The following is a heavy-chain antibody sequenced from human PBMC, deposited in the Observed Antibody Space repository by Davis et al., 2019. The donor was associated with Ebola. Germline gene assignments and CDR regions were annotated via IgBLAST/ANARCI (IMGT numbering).Heavy chain of an antibody. V-gene: IGHV1-69*08. J-gene: IGHJ4*02. Sequence: SVKVSCKASGGAFSSYIITWVRQAPGQGLEWMGKIIPMNGQTNYAQKFQGRVTITADKSTSTAYMELSSLRSEDTAVYYCARDHPDVVVLPTAQGAYYFDYWGQGTLVTVSS. CDR2: IIPMNGQT. CDR3: ARDHPDVVVLPTAQGAYYFDY. D-gene: IGHD2-2*01. CDR1: GGAFSSYI.